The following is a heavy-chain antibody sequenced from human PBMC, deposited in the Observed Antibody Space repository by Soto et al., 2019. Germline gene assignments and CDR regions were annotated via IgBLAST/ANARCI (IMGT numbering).Heavy chain of an antibody. CDR3: AREVSADYMEVHPRNWFDP. D-gene: IGHD4-4*01. Sequence: ASVKVSWEDSGYTFTSYGISWVQQAPGQRLEWMGWISAYNGNTNYAQKIQGRVTMTTDTSTSTAYMELRSLRSDDTAVYYRAREVSADYMEVHPRNWFDPWGQGTLVTVSS. V-gene: IGHV1-18*01. CDR2: ISAYNGNT. J-gene: IGHJ5*02. CDR1: GYTFTSYG.